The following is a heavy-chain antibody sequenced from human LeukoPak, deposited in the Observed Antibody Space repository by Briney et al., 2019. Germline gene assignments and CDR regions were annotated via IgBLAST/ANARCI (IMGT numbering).Heavy chain of an antibody. CDR2: IRSKASSYAT. CDR1: GFTFSGSA. Sequence: GGSLRLSCAASGFTFSGSAMHWVRQASGKGLEWVGRIRSKASSYATAYAASVKGRFTISRDDSKNTAYLQMNSLRTEDTAVYYCTRLGLDYDILTGYYLFDYWGQGTLVTVSS. D-gene: IGHD3-9*01. J-gene: IGHJ4*02. V-gene: IGHV3-73*01. CDR3: TRLGLDYDILTGYYLFDY.